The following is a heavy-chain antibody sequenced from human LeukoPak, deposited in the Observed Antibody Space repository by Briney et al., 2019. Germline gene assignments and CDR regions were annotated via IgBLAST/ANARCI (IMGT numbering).Heavy chain of an antibody. CDR3: ARSSGSPYFVY. CDR2: VSTTGDT. D-gene: IGHD6-19*01. Sequence: SETLSLTCTFSSGSISIYFWTWIRQPAGKGLEWLGHVSTTGDTNYNPSLKSRVTMSVDTSKNQFSLKLSSVTVADTAVYYCARSSGSPYFVYGGEGTLLSVSS. V-gene: IGHV4-4*07. CDR1: SGSISIYF. J-gene: IGHJ4*02.